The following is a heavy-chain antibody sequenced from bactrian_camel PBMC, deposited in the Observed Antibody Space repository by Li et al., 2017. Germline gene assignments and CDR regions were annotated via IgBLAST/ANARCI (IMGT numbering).Heavy chain of an antibody. V-gene: IGHV3-2*01. D-gene: IGHD3*01. Sequence: QLVESGGGLVQPGGSLRLSCAASGFTFSSYYMSWVRQAPGKGLEWVSSIRSDDQTTYYADSVKGRFSISRDNAENTVYLQMNSLKSEDTARYYCVTRYDCYSGSWCYEDFLGQGTQVTVS. J-gene: IGHJ4*01. CDR1: GFTFSSYY. CDR2: IRSDDQTT.